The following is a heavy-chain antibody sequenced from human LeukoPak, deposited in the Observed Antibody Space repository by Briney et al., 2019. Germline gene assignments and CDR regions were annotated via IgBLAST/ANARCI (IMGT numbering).Heavy chain of an antibody. CDR3: ARDEAGTYGPDAFDI. Sequence: GSSVKVSCKDSGGTFSSYAISWVRQAPGQGLEWMGGIIPIFGTANYAQKFQGRVTITADESTSTAYMELSSLRSEDTAVYYCARDEAGTYGPDAFDIWGQGTMVTVSS. J-gene: IGHJ3*02. CDR2: IIPIFGTA. V-gene: IGHV1-69*01. CDR1: GGTFSSYA. D-gene: IGHD1-26*01.